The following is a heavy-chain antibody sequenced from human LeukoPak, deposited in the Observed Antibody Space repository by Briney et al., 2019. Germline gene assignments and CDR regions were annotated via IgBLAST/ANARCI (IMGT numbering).Heavy chain of an antibody. D-gene: IGHD3-22*01. CDR2: IYYSGST. J-gene: IGHJ4*02. V-gene: IGHV4-39*01. CDR1: GGSISSSSYY. Sequence: NPSETLSLTCTVSGGSISSSSYYWGWIRQPPGKGLEWIGSIYYSGSTYYNPSLKSRVTISVDTSKNQFSLKLSSVTAADTAVYYCARHGMYHYDSSGYWNYWGQGTLVTVSS. CDR3: ARHGMYHYDSSGYWNY.